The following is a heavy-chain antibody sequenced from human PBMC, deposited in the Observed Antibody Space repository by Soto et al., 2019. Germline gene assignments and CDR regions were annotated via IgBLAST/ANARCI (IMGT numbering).Heavy chain of an antibody. CDR1: GFTFSSYA. Sequence: GGSLRLSCAASGFTFSSYAMSWVRQAPGKGLEWVSAISGSGGSTYYADSVKGRFTISRDNSKNTLYLQMNSLRAEDTAVYYCAKDYFIVVVPLGWFDPWGQGTLVTVSS. J-gene: IGHJ5*02. V-gene: IGHV3-23*01. D-gene: IGHD2-2*01. CDR3: AKDYFIVVVPLGWFDP. CDR2: ISGSGGST.